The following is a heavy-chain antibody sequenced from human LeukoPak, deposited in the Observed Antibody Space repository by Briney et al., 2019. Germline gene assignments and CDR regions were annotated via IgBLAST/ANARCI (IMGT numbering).Heavy chain of an antibody. CDR1: GGSFSGYY. D-gene: IGHD3-22*01. V-gene: IGHV4-34*01. Sequence: PSETLSLTCAVYGGSFSGYYWSWIRQPPGKGLEWIGEINHSGSTNYNPSLKSRVAISVDTSKNQFSLKLSSVIAADTAVYYCARVRSSGYYLNYFDYWGQGTLVTVSS. CDR3: ARVRSSGYYLNYFDY. CDR2: INHSGST. J-gene: IGHJ4*02.